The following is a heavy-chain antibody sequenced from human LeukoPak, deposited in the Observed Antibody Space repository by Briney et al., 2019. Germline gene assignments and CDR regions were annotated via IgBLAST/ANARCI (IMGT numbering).Heavy chain of an antibody. Sequence: PSETLSLTCAVYGGSFCGYYWSWIRQPPGKGLEWIGEINHSGSTNYNPSLKSRVIISVDKSKNQFSLKLSSVAAADTAVYYCARWGSATWYYYGMDVWGQGTTVTVSS. CDR2: INHSGST. V-gene: IGHV4-34*01. CDR3: ARWGSATWYYYGMDV. CDR1: GGSFCGYY. D-gene: IGHD3-16*01. J-gene: IGHJ6*02.